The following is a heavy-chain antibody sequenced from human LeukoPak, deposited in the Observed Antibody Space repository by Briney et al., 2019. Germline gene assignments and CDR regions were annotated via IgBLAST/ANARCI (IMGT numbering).Heavy chain of an antibody. CDR2: ISSSSSYI. Sequence: GGSLRLSCAASGFTFSSYSMNWVRQAPGKGLEWVSSISSSSSYIYYADSVKGRFTISRDNAKNSLYLQMSSLRAEDTAVYYCARDGYCSGGSCYNAYYFDYWGQGTLVTVSS. CDR3: ARDGYCSGGSCYNAYYFDY. V-gene: IGHV3-21*04. D-gene: IGHD2-15*01. CDR1: GFTFSSYS. J-gene: IGHJ4*02.